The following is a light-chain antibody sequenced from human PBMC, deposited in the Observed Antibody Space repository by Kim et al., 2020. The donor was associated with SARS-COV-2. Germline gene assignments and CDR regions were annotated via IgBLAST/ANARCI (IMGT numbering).Light chain of an antibody. CDR2: GVT. CDR3: HSYTSSTALT. J-gene: IGLJ1*01. Sequence: GQSIPISCKGTSNDVGGYNSVSWYQQHPGKAPKLIIYGVTNRPSGVSDRFTGSKSGNTASLTISGLQTEDEADYYYHSYTSSTALTFGPGTKVTVL. V-gene: IGLV2-14*03. CDR1: SNDVGGYNS.